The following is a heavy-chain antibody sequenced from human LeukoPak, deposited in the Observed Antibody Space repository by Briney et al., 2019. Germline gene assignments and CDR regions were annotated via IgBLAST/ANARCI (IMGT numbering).Heavy chain of an antibody. V-gene: IGHV3-30*02. CDR2: IRYDGSDK. CDR1: GFTLSDYG. D-gene: IGHD3-10*01. CDR3: AKGSRSSRPYYFDF. J-gene: IGHJ4*02. Sequence: GGSLRLSCAASGFTLSDYGMHWVRQAPGKGLEWVAFIRYDGSDKYYADSVRGRFTISRDNSKNTLYLQMNSLRVEDTAVYYCAKGSRSSRPYYFDFWGQGTLVTVSS.